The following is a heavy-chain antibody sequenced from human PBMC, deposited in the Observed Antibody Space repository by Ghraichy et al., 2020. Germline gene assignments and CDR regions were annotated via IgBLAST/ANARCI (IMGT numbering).Heavy chain of an antibody. D-gene: IGHD3-22*01. CDR3: ARGRGYYYDSSS. Sequence: LSLTCAASGFTVSSNYMNWVRQAPGKGLEWVSVIYSGGSTYYADSVKGRFTISRDNSKNTLYLQMNSLRTEDTAVYYCARGRGYYYDSSSWGQGTLVTVSS. V-gene: IGHV3-53*01. J-gene: IGHJ4*02. CDR2: IYSGGST. CDR1: GFTVSSNY.